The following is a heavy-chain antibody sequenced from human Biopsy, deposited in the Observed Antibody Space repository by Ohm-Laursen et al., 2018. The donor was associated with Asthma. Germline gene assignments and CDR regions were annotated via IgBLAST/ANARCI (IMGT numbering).Heavy chain of an antibody. CDR1: GFVFSQCG. CDR2: VSSDGHNK. D-gene: IGHD4-23*01. V-gene: IGHV3-30*03. Sequence: SLRLSCTASGFVFSQCGMHWVRQGPGKGLEWVALVSSDGHNKYYEDSVKGRFTISKDNSKLRLYLEINSLRVEDSAVYYCARESGQDSGGTGAFDRWGQGIMVAVSS. CDR3: ARESGQDSGGTGAFDR. J-gene: IGHJ3*02.